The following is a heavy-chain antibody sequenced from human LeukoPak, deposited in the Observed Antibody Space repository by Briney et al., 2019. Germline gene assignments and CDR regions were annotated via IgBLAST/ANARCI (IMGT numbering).Heavy chain of an antibody. Sequence: GGSLRLSCAASGFTFSSYGMHWVRQAPGKGLEWVAFIRYDGSNKYYADSVKGRFTISRDNSKNTLYLQMNSLRAEDTAVYYCARDRRYSGYACFDYWGQGTLVTVSS. V-gene: IGHV3-30*02. CDR2: IRYDGSNK. CDR3: ARDRRYSGYACFDY. D-gene: IGHD5-12*01. CDR1: GFTFSSYG. J-gene: IGHJ4*02.